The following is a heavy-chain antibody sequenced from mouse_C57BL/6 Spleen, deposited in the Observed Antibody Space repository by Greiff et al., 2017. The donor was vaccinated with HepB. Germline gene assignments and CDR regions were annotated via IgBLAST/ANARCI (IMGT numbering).Heavy chain of an antibody. CDR1: GYTFTSYW. Sequence: QVQLKQPGAELVMPGASVKLSCKASGYTFTSYWMHWVKQRPGQGLEWIGEIDPSDSYTNYNQKFKGKSTLTVDKSSSTAYMQLSSLTSEDSAVYYCARWREFGDYWGQGTSVTVSS. CDR2: IDPSDSYT. CDR3: ARWREFGDY. V-gene: IGHV1-69*01. J-gene: IGHJ4*01.